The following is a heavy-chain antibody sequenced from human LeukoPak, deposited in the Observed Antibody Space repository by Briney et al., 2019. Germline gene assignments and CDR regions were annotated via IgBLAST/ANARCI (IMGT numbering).Heavy chain of an antibody. CDR3: AKGAGGFSYYNWFDP. J-gene: IGHJ5*02. D-gene: IGHD5-18*01. Sequence: SQTLSLTCDISGDSVSSNRAAWHWIRQSPSRGLEWLGRTYYRSKWYNDYPVSVKGRITINADTSKNQFSLKLASVTAADTAIYYCAKGAGGFSYYNWFDPWGQGTLVTVSS. CDR1: GDSVSSNRAA. V-gene: IGHV6-1*01. CDR2: TYYRSKWYN.